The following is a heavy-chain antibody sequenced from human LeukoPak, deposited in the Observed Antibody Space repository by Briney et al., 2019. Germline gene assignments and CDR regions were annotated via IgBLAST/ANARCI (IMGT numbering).Heavy chain of an antibody. J-gene: IGHJ4*02. CDR1: GFTFSNYW. V-gene: IGHV3-74*01. Sequence: GGSLRLSCAASGFTFSNYWMHWVRQAPGKGLVWVSRIKSDGSSTSYADSVKGRFTISRDNAKNTLYLQMNSLRAEDTAVYYCARDPGELSGVYWGQGTLVTVSS. CDR2: IKSDGSST. D-gene: IGHD1-7*01. CDR3: ARDPGELSGVY.